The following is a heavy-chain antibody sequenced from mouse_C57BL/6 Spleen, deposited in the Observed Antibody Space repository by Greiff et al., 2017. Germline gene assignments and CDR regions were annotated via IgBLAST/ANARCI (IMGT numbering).Heavy chain of an antibody. CDR2: ISSGSSTI. CDR1: GFTFSDYG. J-gene: IGHJ2*01. D-gene: IGHD1-3*01. V-gene: IGHV5-17*01. Sequence: EVKLMESGGGLVKPGGSLKLSCAASGFTFSDYGMHWVRQAPEKGLEWVAYISSGSSTIYYADTVKGRFTISRDNAKNTLFLQMTSLRSEDTAMYYCARGSSGRPYYFDYWGQGTTLTVSS. CDR3: ARGSSGRPYYFDY.